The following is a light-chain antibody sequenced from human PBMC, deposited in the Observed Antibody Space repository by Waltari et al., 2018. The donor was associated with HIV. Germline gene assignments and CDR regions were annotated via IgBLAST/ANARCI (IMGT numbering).Light chain of an antibody. V-gene: IGKV1-39*01. CDR1: QTISSY. CDR3: QQSYSTPYT. CDR2: AAS. J-gene: IGKJ2*01. Sequence: DIQMTQSPSSLSASVGDRVAITGRASQTISSYLNWYQQKPGKAPELLIYAASNLQSGVSSRFRGSGSGTDFTLTISRLHPEDFATYYCQQSYSTPYTFGQGTKLEIK.